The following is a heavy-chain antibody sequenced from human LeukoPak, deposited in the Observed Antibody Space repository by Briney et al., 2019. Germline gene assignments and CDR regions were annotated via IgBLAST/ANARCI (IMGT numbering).Heavy chain of an antibody. V-gene: IGHV3-7*01. Sequence: GSLSLSCAASGFTFSSYCMGWVRQTPGKRLECVATICQDGNGRDFVDSVKGRFTISRDNTKNSLYLEMNSLRVDDTAVYYCARWRGLQSEFDHWGQGTLVTVSS. CDR1: GFTFSSYC. CDR2: ICQDGNGR. CDR3: ARWRGLQSEFDH. J-gene: IGHJ4*02. D-gene: IGHD5-24*01.